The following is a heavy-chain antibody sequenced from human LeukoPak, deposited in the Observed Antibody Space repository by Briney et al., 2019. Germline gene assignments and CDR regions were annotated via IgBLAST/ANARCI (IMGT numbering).Heavy chain of an antibody. D-gene: IGHD6-25*01. CDR3: AREAAGSSSYYYQHMDV. CDR2: SIPTFGTS. Sequence: ASVKVSCKASGGTFRNYAITWVRQAPGQGLEWMGRSIPTFGTSDYSQKLHGRVTITMDDSAATAYMELSRLRSDDKAVYYCAREAAGSSSYYYQHMDVWGQGTTITVSS. V-gene: IGHV1-69*05. CDR1: GGTFRNYA. J-gene: IGHJ6*03.